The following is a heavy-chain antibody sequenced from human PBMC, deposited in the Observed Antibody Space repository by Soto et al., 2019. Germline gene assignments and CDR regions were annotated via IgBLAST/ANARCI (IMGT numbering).Heavy chain of an antibody. J-gene: IGHJ4*02. Sequence: GGSLRLCCAASGFTFRSYAMNGVRQAPGKGLEWVSALSNSGGSTYNADSVKGRFTITRDNSKSTLYLQMNSLRAEDTAIYYSAKQGGRRSSLFFASWGQGTRVT. V-gene: IGHV3-23*01. CDR2: LSNSGGST. CDR3: AKQGGRRSSLFFAS. CDR1: GFTFRSYA. D-gene: IGHD6-6*01.